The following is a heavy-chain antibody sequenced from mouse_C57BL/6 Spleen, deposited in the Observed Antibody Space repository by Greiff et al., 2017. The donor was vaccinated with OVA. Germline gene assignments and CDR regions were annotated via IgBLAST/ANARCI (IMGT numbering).Heavy chain of an antibody. CDR1: GYAFSSSW. Sequence: QVHVKQSGPELVKPGASVKISCKASGYAFSSSWMNWVKQRPGKGLEWIGRIYPGDGATNYNGKFKGKATLTADKSSSTAYMQLSSLTSEDAAVYFCAIDYGSSLYWYFDVWGTGTTVTVSS. CDR3: AIDYGSSLYWYFDV. V-gene: IGHV1-82*01. D-gene: IGHD1-1*01. J-gene: IGHJ1*03. CDR2: IYPGDGAT.